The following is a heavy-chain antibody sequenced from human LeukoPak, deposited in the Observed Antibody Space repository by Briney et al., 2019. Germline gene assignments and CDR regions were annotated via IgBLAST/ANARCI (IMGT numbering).Heavy chain of an antibody. V-gene: IGHV1-18*01. CDR2: ISAYNGNT. CDR1: GYTFTSYG. Sequence: AVSVKVSCKASGYTFTSYGISWVRQAPGQGLEWMGWISAYNGNTNYAQKLQGRVTMTTDTSTSTAYMELRSLRSDDTAVYYCARGPRIVGAASPILDWGQGTLVTVSS. CDR3: ARGPRIVGAASPILD. J-gene: IGHJ4*02. D-gene: IGHD1-26*01.